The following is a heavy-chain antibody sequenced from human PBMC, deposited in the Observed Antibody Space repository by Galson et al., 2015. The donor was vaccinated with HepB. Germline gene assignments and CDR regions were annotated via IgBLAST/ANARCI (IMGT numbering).Heavy chain of an antibody. CDR2: IDTNIGIP. V-gene: IGHV7-4-1*02. CDR3: ARDFYDKSSDY. Sequence: SVKVSCKASGYTFSNHAITWVRQAPGQGLEWMGGIDTNIGIPTYAQGFTGRFVFSLDTSVSTAHLQINRLKAEDTAVYYCARDFYDKSSDYWGQGTLITVSS. D-gene: IGHD2/OR15-2a*01. J-gene: IGHJ4*02. CDR1: GYTFSNHA.